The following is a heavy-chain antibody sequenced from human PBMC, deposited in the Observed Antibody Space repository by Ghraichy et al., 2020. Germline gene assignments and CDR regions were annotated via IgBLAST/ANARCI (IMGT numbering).Heavy chain of an antibody. D-gene: IGHD3-10*01. V-gene: IGHV3-30*18. J-gene: IGHJ6*02. CDR3: AKGLDNYYGSGSYIYYGMDV. CDR2: ISHDGSNK. CDR1: GFTFSNYG. Sequence: GGSLRLSCAASGFTFSNYGMHWVRQAPGKGLEWVAVISHDGSNKYYADSVKGRFTISRENSKNTLYLQMNSLRHEDTAVYYCAKGLDNYYGSGSYIYYGMDVWGQGTTVTVSS.